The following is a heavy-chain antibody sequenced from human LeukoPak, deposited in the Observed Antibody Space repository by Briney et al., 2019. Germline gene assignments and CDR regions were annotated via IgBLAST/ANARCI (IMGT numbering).Heavy chain of an antibody. CDR2: INNSGSA. Sequence: SETLSLTCAVYGGSFCDDYWSCSRDPPGGRVWRVGDINNSGSANYNPPPKSRVTISVDTSQNQCSLKLSSVPAADTAVYYGASGRGIRFGGVIGPRYDYWGQGTLVTVSS. V-gene: IGHV4-34*01. CDR3: ASGRGIRFGGVIGPRYDY. J-gene: IGHJ4*02. D-gene: IGHD3-16*02. CDR1: GGSFCDDY.